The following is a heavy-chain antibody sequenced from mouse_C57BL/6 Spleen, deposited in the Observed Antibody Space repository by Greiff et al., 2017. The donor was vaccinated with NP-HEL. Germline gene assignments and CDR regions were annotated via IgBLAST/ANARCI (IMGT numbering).Heavy chain of an antibody. Sequence: VHLVESGPELVKPGASVKISCKASGYAFSSSWMNWVKQRPGKGLEWIGRIYPGDGDTNYNGKFKGKATLTADKSSSTAYMQLSSLTSEDSAVYFCARSDGNYPYYAMDYWGQGTSVTVSS. D-gene: IGHD2-1*01. CDR3: ARSDGNYPYYAMDY. CDR2: IYPGDGDT. J-gene: IGHJ4*01. V-gene: IGHV1-82*01. CDR1: GYAFSSSW.